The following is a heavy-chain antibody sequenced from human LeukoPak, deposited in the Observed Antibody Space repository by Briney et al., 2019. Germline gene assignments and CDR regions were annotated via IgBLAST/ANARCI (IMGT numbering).Heavy chain of an antibody. CDR1: GGSINSGGSY. CDR2: IYYSWSS. D-gene: IGHD4-11*01. J-gene: IGHJ6*03. Sequence: SQTLSLTCTVSGGSINSGGSYWSWIRQHPRKGLEWIGCIYYSWSSYYNPSLKSRVTLSLDTSKNQFSLKLSSVTAADTAVYYCARDNGDYRSIYYYMDVWGKGTTVTVSS. CDR3: ARDNGDYRSIYYYMDV. V-gene: IGHV4-31*03.